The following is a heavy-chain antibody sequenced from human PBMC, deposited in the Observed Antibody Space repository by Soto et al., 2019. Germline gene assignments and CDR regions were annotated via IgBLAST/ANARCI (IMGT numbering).Heavy chain of an antibody. CDR1: GFTFSDYY. CDR2: ISSSGSTI. V-gene: IGHV3-11*01. J-gene: IGHJ6*03. Sequence: QVQLVESGGGLVKPGGSLRLSCAASGFTFSDYYMSWIRQAPGKGLEWVAYISSSGSTIYYADSVTGRCTISRDNAKNSLYLQMNSLRAEDTAVYYCARVSPRQYQLDYYYYMDVWGKGTTVTVSS. D-gene: IGHD2-2*01. CDR3: ARVSPRQYQLDYYYYMDV.